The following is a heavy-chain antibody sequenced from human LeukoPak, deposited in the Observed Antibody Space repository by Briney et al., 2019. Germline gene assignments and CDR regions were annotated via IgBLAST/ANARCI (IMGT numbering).Heavy chain of an antibody. J-gene: IGHJ6*02. CDR1: GGTFSTSA. CDR2: IIPVLNIT. V-gene: IGHV1-69*04. CDR3: ARDQGLTAPPPYSLDV. D-gene: IGHD5-18*01. Sequence: SVKVSCKTSGGTFSTSAITWVRQAPGQGLEWMGRIIPVLNITTYAQRFQGRVTITADTSTSTVYMELSSLRSEETAVYYCARDQGLTAPPPYSLDVWGQGTTVIVSS.